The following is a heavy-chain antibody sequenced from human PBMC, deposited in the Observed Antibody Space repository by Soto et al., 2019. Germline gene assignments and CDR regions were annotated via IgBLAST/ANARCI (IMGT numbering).Heavy chain of an antibody. D-gene: IGHD6-13*01. CDR3: ARDSFAQYSSSYGMDV. CDR1: GGSISSGGYY. J-gene: IGHJ6*02. Sequence: SETLSLTCTVSGGSISSGGYYWSWIRQPPGKGLEWIGYIYYSGSTYYNPSLKSRVTISVDTSKNQFSLKLSSVTAADTAVYYCARDSFAQYSSSYGMDVWGQGTTVTVSS. V-gene: IGHV4-30-4*08. CDR2: IYYSGST.